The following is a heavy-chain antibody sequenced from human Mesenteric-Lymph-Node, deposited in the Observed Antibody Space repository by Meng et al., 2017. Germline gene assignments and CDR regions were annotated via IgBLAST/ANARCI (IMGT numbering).Heavy chain of an antibody. CDR1: GFTFSSYA. Sequence: GGSLRLSCAASGFTFSSYAMHWVRQAPGKGLEWVAVISYDGSNKYYADSVKGRFTISRDNSKNTLYLQMNSLRAEDTAVYYCARDFGDPKQYYFDYWGQGTLVTVSS. D-gene: IGHD3-10*01. J-gene: IGHJ4*02. V-gene: IGHV3-30*04. CDR3: ARDFGDPKQYYFDY. CDR2: ISYDGSNK.